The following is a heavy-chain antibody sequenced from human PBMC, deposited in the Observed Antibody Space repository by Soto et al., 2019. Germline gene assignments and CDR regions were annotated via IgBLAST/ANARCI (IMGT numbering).Heavy chain of an antibody. D-gene: IGHD5-18*01. V-gene: IGHV1-18*01. CDR3: ARDHVDTPMTNFDY. J-gene: IGHJ4*02. Sequence: ASVKVSCKASGYTFTSYGISWVRQAPGQGLEWMGWISAYNGNTNYAQKFQGRVTLTRDTSTSIVYMELRSLRSEDTAIYYCARDHVDTPMTNFDYWGQGTLVTVSS. CDR1: GYTFTSYG. CDR2: ISAYNGNT.